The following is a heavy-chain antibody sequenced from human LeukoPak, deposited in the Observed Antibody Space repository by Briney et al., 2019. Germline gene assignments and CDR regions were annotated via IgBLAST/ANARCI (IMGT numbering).Heavy chain of an antibody. J-gene: IGHJ4*02. CDR3: ARAPRVRTYYYDTSGPFYYFDY. CDR1: GGSISSSSYY. V-gene: IGHV4-61*05. CDR2: IYYSGNT. Sequence: SETLSLTCTVSGGSISSSSYYWGWIRQPPGKGLEWVGYIYYSGNTNYNPSLKSRVTISVDTSKNQFSLKLSSVTAADTAVYYCARAPRVRTYYYDTSGPFYYFDYWGQGTLVTVSS. D-gene: IGHD3-22*01.